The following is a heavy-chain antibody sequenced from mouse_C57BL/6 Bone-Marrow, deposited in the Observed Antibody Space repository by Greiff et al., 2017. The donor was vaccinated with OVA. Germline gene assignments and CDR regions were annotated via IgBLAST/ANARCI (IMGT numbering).Heavy chain of an antibody. Sequence: EVKVVESGGDLVKPGGSLKLSCAASGFTFSSYGMSWVRQTPDKRLEWVATISSGGSYTYYPDSVKGRFTISRDNAKNTLYLQMSSLKSEDTAMYYCARIITTVVADYWGQGTTLTVSS. CDR2: ISSGGSYT. CDR3: ARIITTVVADY. J-gene: IGHJ2*01. V-gene: IGHV5-6*01. D-gene: IGHD1-1*01. CDR1: GFTFSSYG.